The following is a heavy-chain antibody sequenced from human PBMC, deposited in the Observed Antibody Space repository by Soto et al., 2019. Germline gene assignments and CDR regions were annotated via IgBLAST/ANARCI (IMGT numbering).Heavy chain of an antibody. V-gene: IGHV4-31*03. Sequence: TLSLTCTVSGGSISSDNYYWSWILQHPGKGLEWIGYIYYSGSTYYNPSLKSRVTISVDTSKNQFSLKLSSVTAADTAVYYCARYRRVLHAFDIWGQGTMVTVSS. CDR1: GGSISSDNYY. D-gene: IGHD3-16*02. J-gene: IGHJ3*02. CDR3: ARYRRVLHAFDI. CDR2: IYYSGST.